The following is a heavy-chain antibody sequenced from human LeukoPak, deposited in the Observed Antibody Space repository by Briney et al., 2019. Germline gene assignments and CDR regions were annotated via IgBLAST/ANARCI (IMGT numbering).Heavy chain of an antibody. V-gene: IGHV3-30*01. D-gene: IGHD5-18*01. CDR1: GFTFSSYA. J-gene: IGHJ6*02. CDR3: AKGVDTAMGTVARSPMDV. Sequence: GGSLRLSCAASGFTFSSYAMHWVRQAPGKGLEWVAVISYDGSNKYYADSVRGRFTISRDNSKNTLYLQMNSLRAEDTAVYYCAKGVDTAMGTVARSPMDVWGQGTTVTVSS. CDR2: ISYDGSNK.